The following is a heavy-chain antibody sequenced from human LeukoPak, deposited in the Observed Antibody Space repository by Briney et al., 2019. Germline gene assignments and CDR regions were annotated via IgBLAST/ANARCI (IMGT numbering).Heavy chain of an antibody. CDR3: ARDGTAMVPY. CDR1: GGTFSSYA. D-gene: IGHD5-18*01. V-gene: IGHV1-69*04. Sequence: SVKVSCKASGGTFSSYAISWVRQAPGQGPEWMGRIIPIFGIANYAQKFQGRVTITADKSTSTAYMELSSLRSEDTAVYYCARDGTAMVPYWGQGTLATVSS. CDR2: IIPIFGIA. J-gene: IGHJ4*02.